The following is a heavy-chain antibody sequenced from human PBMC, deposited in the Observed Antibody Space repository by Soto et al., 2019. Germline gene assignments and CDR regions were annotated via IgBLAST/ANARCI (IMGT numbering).Heavy chain of an antibody. D-gene: IGHD2-8*02. Sequence: PGGSLRLSCVASGFTFRSYWMTWIRQAPGKGLEWVGNIKEDGSEEKYVDSVKGRFTISRDNAKNSLYLQMNSLRVEDTAIYYCAKATATGGGAFDICGQGTMVTVSS. J-gene: IGHJ3*02. V-gene: IGHV3-7*01. CDR1: GFTFRSYW. CDR2: IKEDGSEE. CDR3: AKATATGGGAFDI.